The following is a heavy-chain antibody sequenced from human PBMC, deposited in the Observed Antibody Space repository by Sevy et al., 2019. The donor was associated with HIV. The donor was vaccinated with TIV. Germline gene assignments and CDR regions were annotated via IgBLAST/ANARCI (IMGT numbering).Heavy chain of an antibody. CDR1: GYRFTDYW. Sequence: GESLKISCKGSGYRFTDYWIVWVRQMPGKGLEWMGIIYPGDSDTTYSPSFQGQVTISVDQSISTAYLQWRSLKASDTAIFYCARGARGTLPTYYYYPMDVWGHGTTVTVSS. CDR3: ARGARGTLPTYYYYPMDV. V-gene: IGHV5-51*01. CDR2: IYPGDSDT. J-gene: IGHJ6*02. D-gene: IGHD1-1*01.